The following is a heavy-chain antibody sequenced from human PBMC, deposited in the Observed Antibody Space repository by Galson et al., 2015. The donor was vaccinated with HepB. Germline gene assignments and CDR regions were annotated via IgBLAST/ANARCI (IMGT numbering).Heavy chain of an antibody. Sequence: SVKVSCKASGYTFTSYGISWVRQAPGQGLEWMGWISAYNGNTNYAQKLQGRVTMTTDTSTSTAYMELRSLRSDDTAVYYCARDRGIMTTVTINWFDPWGQGTLVTVSS. J-gene: IGHJ5*02. CDR3: ARDRGIMTTVTINWFDP. D-gene: IGHD4-17*01. V-gene: IGHV1-18*04. CDR2: ISAYNGNT. CDR1: GYTFTSYG.